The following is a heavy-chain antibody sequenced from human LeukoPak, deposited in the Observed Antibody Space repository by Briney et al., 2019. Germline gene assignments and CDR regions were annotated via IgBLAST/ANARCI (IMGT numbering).Heavy chain of an antibody. Sequence: SETLSLTCAVSGGSISSYYWSWIRQPPGKGLEWIGYIYYSGSTNYNPSLKSRVTISVDTSKNQFSLKLGSVTAADTAVYYCARHIAGSGYQALDFWGQGTLVTVSS. CDR3: ARHIAGSGYQALDF. V-gene: IGHV4-59*08. CDR1: GGSISSYY. D-gene: IGHD3-22*01. CDR2: IYYSGST. J-gene: IGHJ4*02.